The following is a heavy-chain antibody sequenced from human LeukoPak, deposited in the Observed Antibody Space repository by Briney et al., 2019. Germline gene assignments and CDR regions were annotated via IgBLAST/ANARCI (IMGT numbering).Heavy chain of an antibody. V-gene: IGHV3-23*01. CDR3: AKDSRIVPAATEFDY. CDR1: GFTFSSYA. J-gene: IGHJ4*02. D-gene: IGHD2-2*01. CDR2: ITDSGDST. Sequence: GGSLRLSCAASGFTFSSYAMSWVRQTPGMRLEWVSAITDSGDSTYYADSVKGRFTISRDNSKNTLYLQMNSLRAEDTAVYDGAKDSRIVPAATEFDYWGQGTLVTVSS.